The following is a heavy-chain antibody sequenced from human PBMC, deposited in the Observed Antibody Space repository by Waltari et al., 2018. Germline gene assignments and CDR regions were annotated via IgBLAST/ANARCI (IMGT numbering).Heavy chain of an antibody. CDR3: ARDTVFGYYFDY. D-gene: IGHD3-3*01. CDR2: IHYSGST. Sequence: QLQLQESGPGLVKPSETLSLTCTVSGGSISSSSYYWGWIRQPPGKGLEWIGSIHYSGSTYYNPSLKSRVTISVDTSKNQFSLKLSSVTAADTAVYYCARDTVFGYYFDYWGQGTLVTVSS. J-gene: IGHJ4*02. CDR1: GGSISSSSYY. V-gene: IGHV4-39*07.